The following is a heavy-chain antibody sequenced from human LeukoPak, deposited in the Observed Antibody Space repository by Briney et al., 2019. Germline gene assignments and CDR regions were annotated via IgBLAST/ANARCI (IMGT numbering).Heavy chain of an antibody. J-gene: IGHJ4*02. Sequence: GGSLRLSCAASGFTLSNAWMSWVRQAPGKGLEWVSAISGSGGSTYYADSVKGRFTISRDNSKNTLYLQMNSLRAEDTAVYYCAKVKQQNYYFDYWGQGTLVTVSS. CDR1: GFTLSNAW. CDR2: ISGSGGST. V-gene: IGHV3-23*01. D-gene: IGHD6-13*01. CDR3: AKVKQQNYYFDY.